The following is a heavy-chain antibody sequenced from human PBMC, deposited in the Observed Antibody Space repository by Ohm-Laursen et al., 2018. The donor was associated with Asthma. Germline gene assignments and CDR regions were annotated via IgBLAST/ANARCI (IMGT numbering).Heavy chain of an antibody. V-gene: IGHV7-4-1*02. D-gene: IGHD6-19*01. J-gene: IGHJ6*02. CDR3: ARDGRLVPNYYYGMDV. Sequence: ASVKVSCKTSGYTFTSYAMNWVRQAPGQGLEWMGWINTNTGNPTYAQGFTGRFVFSLDTSVSTAYLQISSLKAEDTAVYYCARDGRLVPNYYYGMDVWGQGTTVTVSS. CDR2: INTNTGNP. CDR1: GYTFTSYA.